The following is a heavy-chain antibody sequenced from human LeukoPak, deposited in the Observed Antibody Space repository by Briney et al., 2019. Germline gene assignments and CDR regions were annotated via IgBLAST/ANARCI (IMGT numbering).Heavy chain of an antibody. CDR1: GFTFSSYA. CDR3: AKDPRITKNYYYFYYMDV. CDR2: ISGSGGST. J-gene: IGHJ6*03. V-gene: IGHV3-23*01. Sequence: GGSLRLSCAASGFTFSSYAMSWVRQAPGKGLEWVSAISGSGGSTYYADSVKGRFTISRDNSKNTLYLQMNSLRAEDTALYYCAKDPRITKNYYYFYYMDVWGKGTTVTVSS. D-gene: IGHD3-3*01.